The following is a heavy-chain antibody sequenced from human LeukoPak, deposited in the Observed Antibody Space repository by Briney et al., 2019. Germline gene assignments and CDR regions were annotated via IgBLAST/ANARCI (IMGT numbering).Heavy chain of an antibody. CDR2: IYTTGST. CDR1: GGSISNYY. D-gene: IGHD3-10*01. CDR3: ARDPVGSNWFDP. V-gene: IGHV4-4*07. Sequence: SETLSLTCTVSGGSISNYYWTWIGQPAGKGLEWIGRIYTTGSTNYNPSLKSRVTMSVDTSKNQFSLKLNSVTAADTAVYYCARDPVGSNWFDPWGQGILVTVSS. J-gene: IGHJ5*02.